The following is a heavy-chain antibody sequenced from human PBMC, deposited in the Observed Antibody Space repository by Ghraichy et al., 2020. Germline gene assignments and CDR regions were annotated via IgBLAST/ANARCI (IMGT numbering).Heavy chain of an antibody. J-gene: IGHJ5*02. CDR2: ISAYNGNT. D-gene: IGHD3-3*01. CDR1: GYTFTSYG. Sequence: ASVKVSCKASGYTFTSYGISWVRQAPGQGLEWMGWISAYNGNTNYAQKLQGRVIMTTDTSTSTAYMELRSLRSDDTAVYYCARDALRLLEWLEGFDSWGQGTLVTVSS. CDR3: ARDALRLLEWLEGFDS. V-gene: IGHV1-18*04.